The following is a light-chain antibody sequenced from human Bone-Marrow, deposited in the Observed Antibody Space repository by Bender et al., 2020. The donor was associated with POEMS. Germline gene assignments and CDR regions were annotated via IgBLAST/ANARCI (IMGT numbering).Light chain of an antibody. Sequence: SYVLTQPPSVSVAPGQTARISCGGDNIGSKSVHWHQQKPGQAPVLVVYDDRDRPSGIPVRVSGVASGTSASLAISGLRSEEEASYYCAVWDDSLSGWVFGGGTKLTVL. CDR2: DDR. CDR1: NIGSKS. V-gene: IGLV3-21*02. CDR3: AVWDDSLSGWV. J-gene: IGLJ3*02.